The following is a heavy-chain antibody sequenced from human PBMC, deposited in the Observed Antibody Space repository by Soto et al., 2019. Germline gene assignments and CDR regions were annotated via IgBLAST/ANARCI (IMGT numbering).Heavy chain of an antibody. CDR3: ATRITVFGLLIPPFDP. V-gene: IGHV4-34*02. J-gene: IGHJ5*02. CDR2: INHTGGT. D-gene: IGHD3-3*01. CDR1: GGSVNGYY. Sequence: QVHLQQWGAGLLKPSETLSLTCAVYGGSVNGYYWNWIRQPPGKGLEWIGEINHTGGTHYNPFLKSRVTMSLDTSKNQFSLRLSSVTAADTAIYYCATRITVFGLLIPPFDPWGQGTQVTVSS.